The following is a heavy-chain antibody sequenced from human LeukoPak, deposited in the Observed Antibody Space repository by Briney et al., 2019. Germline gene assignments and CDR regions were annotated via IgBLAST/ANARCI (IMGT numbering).Heavy chain of an antibody. CDR2: IYYSGST. J-gene: IGHJ4*02. D-gene: IGHD1-1*01. Sequence: SSETLSLTCTVSGGSISSSSYYWGWIRQPPGKGLEWIGSIYYSGSTYYNPSLKSRVTISVDTSKNQFSLKLSSVTAADTAVYYCARHVDHRWNLYYFDYWGQGTLVTVSS. CDR3: ARHVDHRWNLYYFDY. V-gene: IGHV4-39*01. CDR1: GGSISSSSYY.